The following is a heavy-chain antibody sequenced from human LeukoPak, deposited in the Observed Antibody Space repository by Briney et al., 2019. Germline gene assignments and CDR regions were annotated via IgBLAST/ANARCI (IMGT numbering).Heavy chain of an antibody. CDR3: ARDVWGCSSTSCYNLDY. CDR1: GYTFTSYG. Sequence: ASVKVSCKASGYTFTSYGISWVRQASGQGLEWMGWISAYNGNTNYAQKLQGRVTMTTDTSTSTAYMELRSLRSDDTAVYYCARDVWGCSSTSCYNLDYWGQGTLVTVSS. CDR2: ISAYNGNT. D-gene: IGHD2-2*02. V-gene: IGHV1-18*01. J-gene: IGHJ4*02.